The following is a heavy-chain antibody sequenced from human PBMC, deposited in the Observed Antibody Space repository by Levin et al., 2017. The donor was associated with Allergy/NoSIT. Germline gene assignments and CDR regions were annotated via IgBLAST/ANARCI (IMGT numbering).Heavy chain of an antibody. Sequence: SETLSLTCAVYGGSFSGYYWSWIRQPPGKGLEWIGEINHSGSTNYNPSLKSRVTISVDTSKNQFSLKLSSVTAADTAVYYCARLAAGTGDFDYWGQGTLVTVSS. D-gene: IGHD6-13*01. V-gene: IGHV4-34*01. CDR2: INHSGST. CDR1: GGSFSGYY. J-gene: IGHJ4*02. CDR3: ARLAAGTGDFDY.